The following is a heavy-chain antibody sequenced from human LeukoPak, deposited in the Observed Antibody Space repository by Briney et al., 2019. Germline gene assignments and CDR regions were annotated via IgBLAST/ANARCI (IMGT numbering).Heavy chain of an antibody. CDR2: ISYDGSKR. CDR3: ARGASRADY. J-gene: IGHJ4*02. CDR1: GFTFSSYS. Sequence: SGGSLRLSCAASGFTFSSYSMHWIRQAPGKGLEWVALISYDGSKRYYADSVKGRFTISRDNAKNSLYLQMNSLRAEDTALYYCARGASRADYWGQGTLVTVSS. V-gene: IGHV3-30*04.